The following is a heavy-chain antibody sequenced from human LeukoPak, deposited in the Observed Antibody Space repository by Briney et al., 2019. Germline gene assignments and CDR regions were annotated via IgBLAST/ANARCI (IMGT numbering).Heavy chain of an antibody. CDR2: ISSSSSYI. CDR3: ARAVYCSGGSCYVAEYFQH. CDR1: GFTFSSYS. Sequence: GGSLRLSCAASGFTFSSYSMNWVRQAPGKGLEWVSSISSSSSYIYYEDSVKGRFTISRDNAKKSLYLQMNGQRAEDTAVYYCARAVYCSGGSCYVAEYFQHWGQGTLVTVSS. J-gene: IGHJ1*01. V-gene: IGHV3-21*01. D-gene: IGHD2-15*01.